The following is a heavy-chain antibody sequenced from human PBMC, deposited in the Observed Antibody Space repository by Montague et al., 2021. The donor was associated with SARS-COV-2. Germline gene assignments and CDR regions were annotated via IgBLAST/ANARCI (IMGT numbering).Heavy chain of an antibody. CDR2: INQGGAP. CDR3: ARGRPVQGSFRHFDSIPSGALDI. D-gene: IGHD3-9*01. V-gene: IGHV4-34*01. J-gene: IGHJ3*02. CDR1: RGSFSNYY. Sequence: SETLSLTCAVSRGSFSNYYWTWIRQSPGKGLEWIGEINQGGAPNYTPSLKSRVTISLDTSKKQISLKLNSVTVADTAVFFCARGRPVQGSFRHFDSIPSGALDIWAQGPLVIVSS.